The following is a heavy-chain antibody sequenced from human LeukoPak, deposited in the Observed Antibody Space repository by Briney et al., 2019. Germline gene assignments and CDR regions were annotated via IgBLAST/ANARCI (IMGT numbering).Heavy chain of an antibody. V-gene: IGHV3-33*08. D-gene: IGHD5-12*01. CDR1: GFTFSDYA. CDR2: IWDDGITK. Sequence: GGSLRPSCAASGFTFSDYAMNWVRQAPGKGLEWVAVIWDDGITKHYADSVKGRFTISRDNSKNTLYLQMNSLRAEDTAVYYCARGKASGGYSGYGLDAFDIWGQGTMVTVSS. CDR3: ARGKASGGYSGYGLDAFDI. J-gene: IGHJ3*02.